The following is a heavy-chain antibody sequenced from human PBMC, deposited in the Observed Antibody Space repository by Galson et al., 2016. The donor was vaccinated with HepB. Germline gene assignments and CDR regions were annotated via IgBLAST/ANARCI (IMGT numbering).Heavy chain of an antibody. D-gene: IGHD3-3*01. Sequence: YSPSLKSRVTISIDTSKNQFSLRLNSVTAADTAIYYCARKIYYFDNWGQGTLVAVSS. V-gene: IGHV4-39*07. CDR3: ARKIYYFDN. J-gene: IGHJ4*02.